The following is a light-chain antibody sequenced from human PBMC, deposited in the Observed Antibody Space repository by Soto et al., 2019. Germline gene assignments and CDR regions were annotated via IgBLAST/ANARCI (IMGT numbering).Light chain of an antibody. CDR3: QQLNGYLELT. CDR1: QGISTY. V-gene: IGKV1-9*01. Sequence: DIQLTQSPSFLSASVGDRVTITCGASQGISTYLAWYQQKLGKAPKLLIYDASTLQSGVPSRFSGSRSGTEFTLTISSLQPEDFATYYCQQLNGYLELTFGGGTKVDI. CDR2: DAS. J-gene: IGKJ4*01.